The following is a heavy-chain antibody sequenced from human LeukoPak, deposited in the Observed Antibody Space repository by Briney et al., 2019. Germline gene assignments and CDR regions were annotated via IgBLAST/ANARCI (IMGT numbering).Heavy chain of an antibody. CDR2: ISRDGTST. V-gene: IGHV3-74*01. Sequence: PGGSLRLSCAASRVTFCGDSMHWVRQAPEKGLVWVSGISRDGTSTNYADAVKGRFTISRDNAKNTLYLQMNSLRVEDTAVYSWARGGYGPDSCGQGTLVTVSS. J-gene: IGHJ5*01. CDR1: RVTFCGDS. D-gene: IGHD6-13*01. CDR3: ARGGYGPDS.